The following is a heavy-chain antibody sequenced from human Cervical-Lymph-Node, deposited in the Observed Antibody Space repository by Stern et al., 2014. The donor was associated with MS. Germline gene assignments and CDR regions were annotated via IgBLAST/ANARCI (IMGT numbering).Heavy chain of an antibody. CDR2: INPNSGGT. Sequence: VQLLESGAEVKKPGASVKVSCKASGYSFTGYDMHWVRQAPGQGLEWMGRINPNSGGTNYEQKFEGRVTMTRDTSINTAYMELSSLRSDDTAVYYCATVGTSDYWGQGTLVTVSS. CDR3: ATVGTSDY. CDR1: GYSFTGYD. V-gene: IGHV1-2*06. J-gene: IGHJ4*02.